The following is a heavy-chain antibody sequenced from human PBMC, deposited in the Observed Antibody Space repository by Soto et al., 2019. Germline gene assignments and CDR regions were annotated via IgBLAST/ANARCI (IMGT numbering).Heavy chain of an antibody. CDR3: ARGGSGYTWFNEF. Sequence: QEQLVQSGAEVKKPGSSVKVSCKASGGLFSSYPISWVRQVPGQGLEWMGGIIPVFQTAYYTQRFQGRVTSTSDESTNTAYMEMSSLRSEDTAIYYCARGGSGYTWFNEFWGHGTLVTVSS. V-gene: IGHV1-69*01. J-gene: IGHJ4*01. CDR1: GGLFSSYP. D-gene: IGHD3-22*01. CDR2: IIPVFQTA.